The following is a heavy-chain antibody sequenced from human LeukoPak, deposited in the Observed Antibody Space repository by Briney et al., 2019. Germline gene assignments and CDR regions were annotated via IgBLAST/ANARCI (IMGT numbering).Heavy chain of an antibody. CDR1: GYTFTSYG. J-gene: IGHJ4*02. D-gene: IGHD1-7*01. CDR2: FDPEDDEI. CDR3: ATETGNFYFYS. V-gene: IGHV1-24*01. Sequence: ASVKVSCKASGYTFTSYGISWVRQAPGQGLECMGGFDPEDDEIIYAQRFQGRVTMTEDASTDTAYMGLRSLRSEDTAVHYCATETGNFYFYSWGQGTLVTVSS.